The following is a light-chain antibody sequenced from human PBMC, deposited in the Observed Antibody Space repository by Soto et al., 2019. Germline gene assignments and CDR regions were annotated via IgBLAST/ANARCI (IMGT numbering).Light chain of an antibody. V-gene: IGLV2-8*01. Sequence: QSALTQPPSASGSPGQSVTISCTGTSGDVGGYDYVSWYQQHPGKAPKLMIYEVTKRPLGVPDRFSGSKSGNTASLTVSGFQAEDEADYYCSSYAGSDNPYVFGTGTKVTV. CDR1: SGDVGGYDY. CDR3: SSYAGSDNPYV. J-gene: IGLJ1*01. CDR2: EVT.